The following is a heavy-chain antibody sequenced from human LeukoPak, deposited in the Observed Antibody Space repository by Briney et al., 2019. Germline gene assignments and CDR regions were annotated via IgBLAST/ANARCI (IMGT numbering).Heavy chain of an antibody. D-gene: IGHD4-17*01. CDR1: GGTFSSYA. J-gene: IGHJ6*04. V-gene: IGHV1-69*06. CDR3: ARGLVDYGDSGGLYYYGMDV. Sequence: GSSVKVSCKASGGTFSSYAISWVRRAPGQGLEWMGGIIPIFGTANYAQKFQGRVTITADKSTSTAYMELSSLRSEDTAVYYCARGLVDYGDSGGLYYYGMDVWGKGTTVTVSS. CDR2: IIPIFGTA.